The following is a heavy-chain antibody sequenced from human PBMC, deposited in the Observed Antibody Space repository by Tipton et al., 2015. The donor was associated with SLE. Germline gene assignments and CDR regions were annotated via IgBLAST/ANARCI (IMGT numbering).Heavy chain of an antibody. CDR3: ARGDYYSWFDP. Sequence: TLSLTCAVYGGSFSAYYWTWIRQPPGKGLEWIGEINHSGSTNYNPSLKSRVTISVDTSKNQFSLKLSSVTAADTAVYYCARGDYYSWFDPWGQGTLVTVSS. CDR1: GGSFSAYY. V-gene: IGHV4-34*01. D-gene: IGHD3-10*01. J-gene: IGHJ5*02. CDR2: INHSGST.